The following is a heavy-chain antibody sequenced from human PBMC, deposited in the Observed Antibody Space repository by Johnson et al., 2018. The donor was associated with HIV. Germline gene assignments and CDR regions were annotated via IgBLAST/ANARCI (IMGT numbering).Heavy chain of an antibody. D-gene: IGHD2-21*02. Sequence: VQLVESGGGVVQPGGSLRLSCAASGFTFSSYGMHLVRQAPGKGLEWVAFIRYDGSNKYYADSVKGRFTISRDNSKNTLYLQMNSLRAEDTAVYYCAKGGGLLSALDIWGQGTMVTVSS. CDR1: GFTFSSYG. V-gene: IGHV3-30*02. CDR3: AKGGGLLSALDI. J-gene: IGHJ3*02. CDR2: IRYDGSNK.